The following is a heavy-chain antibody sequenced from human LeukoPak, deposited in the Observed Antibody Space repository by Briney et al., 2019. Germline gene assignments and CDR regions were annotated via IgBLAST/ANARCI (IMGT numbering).Heavy chain of an antibody. CDR3: ARANSNYFRKDWFDP. CDR2: IYYSGST. V-gene: IGHV4-31*03. D-gene: IGHD4-4*01. Sequence: SQTLSLTCTVSGGSISSGGYYWSWIRQHPGKGLEWIGYIYYSGSTYYNPSLKSRVTISVDTSKNQFSLKLSSVTAADTAVYYCARANSNYFRKDWFDPWGQGTLVTVSS. J-gene: IGHJ5*02. CDR1: GGSISSGGYY.